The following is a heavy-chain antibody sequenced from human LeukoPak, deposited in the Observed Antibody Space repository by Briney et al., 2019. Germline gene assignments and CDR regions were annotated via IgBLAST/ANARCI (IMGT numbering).Heavy chain of an antibody. CDR3: ARDNCGGDCYSDRYFDY. CDR1: GGSISSGGSY. D-gene: IGHD2-21*02. V-gene: IGHV4-31*03. Sequence: SQTLSLTCTVSGGSISSGGSYWSWIRQHPGKGLEWIGYIYYSGSTYYNPSLKSRVTISVDTSKNQFSLKLSSVTAADTAVYYCARDNCGGDCYSDRYFDYWGQGTLVTVSS. CDR2: IYYSGST. J-gene: IGHJ4*02.